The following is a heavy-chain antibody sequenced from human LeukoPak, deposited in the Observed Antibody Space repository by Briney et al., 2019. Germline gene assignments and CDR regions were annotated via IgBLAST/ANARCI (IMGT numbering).Heavy chain of an antibody. CDR1: GYTFTSYY. CDR3: ARGYGSSGYFAWYFDL. V-gene: IGHV1-46*01. J-gene: IGHJ2*01. Sequence: ASVKVSCKASGYTFTSYYMHWVRQAPGQGLEWMGIINPSGGSTSYAQKFQGRVTMARDTSTSTVYMELSSLRSEDTAVYYCARGYGSSGYFAWYFDLWGRGTLVTVSS. D-gene: IGHD3-22*01. CDR2: INPSGGST.